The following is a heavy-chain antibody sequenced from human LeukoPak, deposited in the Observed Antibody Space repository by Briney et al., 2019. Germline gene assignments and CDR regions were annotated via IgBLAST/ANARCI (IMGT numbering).Heavy chain of an antibody. D-gene: IGHD2-2*01. CDR2: INHSGST. V-gene: IGHV4-34*01. CDR1: GGSFSGYY. CDR3: ARWASSTSFTFDY. Sequence: SETLSLTCAVYGGSFSGYYWSWIRQPPGKGLEWIGEINHSGSTNYNPPLKSRVTISVDTSKNQFSLKLSSVTAADTAVYYCARWASSTSFTFDYWGQGTLVTVSS. J-gene: IGHJ4*02.